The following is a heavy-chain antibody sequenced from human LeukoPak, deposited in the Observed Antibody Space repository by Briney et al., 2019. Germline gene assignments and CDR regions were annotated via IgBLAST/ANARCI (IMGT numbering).Heavy chain of an antibody. D-gene: IGHD2-15*01. V-gene: IGHV4-4*07. CDR2: IYISGST. J-gene: IGHJ4*02. CDR1: GASINSHY. CDR3: ARALNPLPGTYYFDY. Sequence: SETLSLTCTVSGASINSHYWSWIRHPAGKGLELIGRIYISGSTNYNSSLQSRVTMSVDTSKNQFSLKLTSVTAADTAVYYCARALNPLPGTYYFDYWGQGTLVTVS.